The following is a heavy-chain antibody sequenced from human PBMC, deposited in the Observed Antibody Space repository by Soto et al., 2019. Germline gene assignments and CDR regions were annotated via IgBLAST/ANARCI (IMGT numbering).Heavy chain of an antibody. Sequence: SETLSLTCAVYGGSFSGYYWSWIRQPPGKGLEWIGEINHSGSTNYNPSLKSRVTISVGTSKNQFSLKLSSVTAADTAVYYCARGSHYYDSSGYLYWGQGTLVTVSS. CDR2: INHSGST. CDR1: GGSFSGYY. V-gene: IGHV4-34*01. J-gene: IGHJ4*02. CDR3: ARGSHYYDSSGYLY. D-gene: IGHD3-22*01.